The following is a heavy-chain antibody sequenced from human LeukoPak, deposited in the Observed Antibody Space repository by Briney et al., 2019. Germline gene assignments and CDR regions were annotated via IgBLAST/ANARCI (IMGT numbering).Heavy chain of an antibody. Sequence: GGSLRLSCAASGFTLTTYWMSWVRQAPGKGLEWVANIKPDGSEKSYVDSVKGRFTISRDSAENSLYLQMNSLRAEDTAVYYCAREMDFDYWGQGTLVTVSS. V-gene: IGHV3-7*04. CDR3: AREMDFDY. D-gene: IGHD2-8*01. J-gene: IGHJ4*02. CDR1: GFTLTTYW. CDR2: IKPDGSEK.